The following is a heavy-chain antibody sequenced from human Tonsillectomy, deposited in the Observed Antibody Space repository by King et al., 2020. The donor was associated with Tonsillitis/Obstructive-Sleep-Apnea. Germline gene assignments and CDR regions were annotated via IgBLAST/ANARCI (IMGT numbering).Heavy chain of an antibody. J-gene: IGHJ2*01. CDR2: ISYDGSNK. CDR3: ARGGSVPFIAARQWYFDL. CDR1: GFTFNNYA. Sequence: VQLVESGGGVVQPGRSLRLSCAASGFTFNNYAMHWVRQAPGKGLEWVAVISYDGSNKYSADSVKGRFTISSDSSKNTLYLQMNSLRPEDTAVYYCARGGSVPFIAARQWYFDLWGRGTLVTVSS. V-gene: IGHV3-30*04. D-gene: IGHD6-6*01.